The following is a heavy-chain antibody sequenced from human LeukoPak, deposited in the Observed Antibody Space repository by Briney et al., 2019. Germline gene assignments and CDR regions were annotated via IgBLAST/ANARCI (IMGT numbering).Heavy chain of an antibody. CDR1: GGSISSSSYY. J-gene: IGHJ5*02. V-gene: IGHV4-39*07. Sequence: SETLSLTCTVSGGSISSSSYYWGWIRQPPGKGLEWIGSIYYSGSTYYNPSLKSRVTISVDTSKNQFSLKLSSVTAADTAVYYCARDLTDIVVVGWFDPWGQGTLVTVSS. D-gene: IGHD2-2*01. CDR3: ARDLTDIVVVGWFDP. CDR2: IYYSGST.